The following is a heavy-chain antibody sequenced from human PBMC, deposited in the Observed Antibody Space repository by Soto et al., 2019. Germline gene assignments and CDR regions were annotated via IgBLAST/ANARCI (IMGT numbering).Heavy chain of an antibody. CDR2: VSAYNGNT. CDR1: GYTFTSYG. D-gene: IGHD3-22*01. CDR3: ARDGRGHDSSGYYGY. J-gene: IGHJ4*02. V-gene: IGHV1-18*01. Sequence: QVQLVQSGAEVKKPGASVKVSCKASGYTFTSYGISWVRQAPGQGLEWMGWVSAYNGNTNYAQKRQGRVTMTTDTSTSTAYMEMRSLRSDDTAVYYCARDGRGHDSSGYYGYWGQVTLVTVSS.